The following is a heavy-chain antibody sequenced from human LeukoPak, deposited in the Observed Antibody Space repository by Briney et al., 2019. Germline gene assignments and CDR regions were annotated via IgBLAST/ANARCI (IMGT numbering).Heavy chain of an antibody. CDR1: GDSISSSSYC. CDR2: IYNSANT. CDR3: ARHSRSAYTGYENAFDI. J-gene: IGHJ3*02. V-gene: IGHV4-39*01. D-gene: IGHD5-12*01. Sequence: PSETLSLTCTVSGDSISSSSYCWDWIRQPPGKGLEWIGNIYNSANTHYNPPLKTRITMSVDTSKNQFSLKLNSVTAADTDIYYCARHSRSAYTGYENAFDIWGQGTMVTVSS.